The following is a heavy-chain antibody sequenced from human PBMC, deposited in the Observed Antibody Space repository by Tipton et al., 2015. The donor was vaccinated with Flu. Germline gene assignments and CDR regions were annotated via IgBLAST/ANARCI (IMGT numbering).Heavy chain of an antibody. CDR2: IRSKANSYAT. Sequence: SLRLSCAASGFTFSGSAMHWVRQASGKGLEWVGRIRSKANSYATAYAASVKGRFTISRDDSKNTAYLQMNSLKTEDTAVYYCARSYDFWSGYVDYWGQGTLVTVSS. D-gene: IGHD3-3*01. CDR1: GFTFSGSA. V-gene: IGHV3-73*01. J-gene: IGHJ4*02. CDR3: ARSYDFWSGYVDY.